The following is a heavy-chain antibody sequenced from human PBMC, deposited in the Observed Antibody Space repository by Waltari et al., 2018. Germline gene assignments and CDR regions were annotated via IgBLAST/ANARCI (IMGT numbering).Heavy chain of an antibody. CDR2: MFYTGHT. D-gene: IGHD6-13*01. CDR1: DGSVSSSSYF. CDR3: ARQAPSNWLYYFDY. J-gene: IGHJ4*02. Sequence: QLQLQESGPGLVKPSETLSLTCSVSDGSVSSSSYFWGWIRQPPGKGLEWIGSMFYTGHTYHNPSLKSRLTISVDTSKNQFSLKLSSMTAADAAVYYCARQAPSNWLYYFDYWGPGIPVTVSS. V-gene: IGHV4-39*01.